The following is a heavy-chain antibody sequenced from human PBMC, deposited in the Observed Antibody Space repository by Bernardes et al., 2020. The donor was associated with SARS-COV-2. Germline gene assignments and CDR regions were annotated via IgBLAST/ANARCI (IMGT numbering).Heavy chain of an antibody. CDR3: AAHRGGEFYFDY. CDR2: ISSSGGTI. Sequence: GGALRLSCAASGFTFSDYYMSWIRQAPGKGLEWVSYISSSGGTIYYADSVKGRFTISRDNAKNSLYLQMNSLRGEDTAVYYCAAHRGGEFYFDYWGQGTLVTVSS. D-gene: IGHD3-10*01. V-gene: IGHV3-11*01. J-gene: IGHJ4*02. CDR1: GFTFSDYY.